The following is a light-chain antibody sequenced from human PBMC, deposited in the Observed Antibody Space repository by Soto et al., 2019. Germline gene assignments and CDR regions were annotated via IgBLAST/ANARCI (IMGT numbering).Light chain of an antibody. CDR1: QSVRSN. J-gene: IGKJ5*01. CDR3: QQYHDSAT. V-gene: IGKV3D-15*01. Sequence: EIVMTPSPVTPSVSPGERAPLSCRASQSVRSNLAWYQQKPGQAPRILIYGASTRATGIPDRFSGSGSGTDFTLTISRLEPEDFAVYYCQQYHDSATFGQGTRLEIK. CDR2: GAS.